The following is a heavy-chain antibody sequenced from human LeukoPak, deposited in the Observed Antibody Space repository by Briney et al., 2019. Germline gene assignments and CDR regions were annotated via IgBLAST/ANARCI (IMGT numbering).Heavy chain of an antibody. V-gene: IGHV3-30-3*01. CDR3: VGAFESQWLGTAHDPFDI. CDR1: GFTFSGYA. D-gene: IGHD6-19*01. Sequence: PGRSLRLSCAASGFTFSGYAMHWVRQAPGKGLEWVTVISFDGGTKYYADSMKGRFTISRDNSRNTLYLQMNSLRVEDTAVYYCVGAFESQWLGTAHDPFDIWGQGTMVTVSS. CDR2: ISFDGGTK. J-gene: IGHJ3*02.